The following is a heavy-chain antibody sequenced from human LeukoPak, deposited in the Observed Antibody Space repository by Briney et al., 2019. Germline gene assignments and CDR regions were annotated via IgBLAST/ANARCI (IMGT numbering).Heavy chain of an antibody. J-gene: IGHJ4*02. D-gene: IGHD5-12*01. CDR3: ARCVMGYSGYDLDY. CDR2: IKQDGSEK. CDR1: GFTFTSYW. Sequence: GGSLRLSCVASGFTFTSYWMSWVRQAPGKGLEWVANIKQDGSEKYYLDSLEGRFTISRDNAKNSVYLQINSLRVEDTAVYYCARCVMGYSGYDLDYWGQGTLVTASS. V-gene: IGHV3-7*01.